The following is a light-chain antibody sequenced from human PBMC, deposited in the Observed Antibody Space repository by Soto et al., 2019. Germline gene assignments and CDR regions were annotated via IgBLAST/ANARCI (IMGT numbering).Light chain of an antibody. CDR1: QSVSSSY. CDR3: QQRRT. Sequence: EIVLTQSPGTLSLSPGARAPLSCRASQSVSSSYLAWYQQKPGQAPRLLIYGASSRVTGIPDRFSGSGSGTDFTLTISRLEPEDFAVYYCQQRRTFGQGTKVDIK. J-gene: IGKJ1*01. CDR2: GAS. V-gene: IGKV3-20*01.